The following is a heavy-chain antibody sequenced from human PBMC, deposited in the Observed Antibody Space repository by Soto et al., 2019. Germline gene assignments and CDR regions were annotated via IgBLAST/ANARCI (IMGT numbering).Heavy chain of an antibody. CDR1: GGSISSGDYS. CDR3: ARGSPPSL. D-gene: IGHD6-19*01. V-gene: IGHV4-31*03. J-gene: IGHJ4*02. Sequence: QVQLQESGPGLVKPSQTLSLTCTVSGGSISSGDYSWTWIRQHPGKGLEWIGYKYYSGSTYYNPSLQSRVTISIDTSKNQFSLKLNSVTAADAAVYYCARGSPPSLWGQGTLVTVSS. CDR2: KYYSGST.